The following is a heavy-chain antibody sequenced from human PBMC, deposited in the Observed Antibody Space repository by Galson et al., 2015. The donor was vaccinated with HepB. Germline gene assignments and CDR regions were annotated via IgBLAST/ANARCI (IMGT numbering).Heavy chain of an antibody. CDR2: ISSSGSTI. CDR3: ARGSHGYDFWSGYPFDY. D-gene: IGHD3-3*01. J-gene: IGHJ4*02. Sequence: SMRLSCAASGFTFSDYYMSWIRQAPGKGLEWVSYISSSGSTIYYADSVKGRFTISRDNAKNSLYLQMNSLRAEDTAVYYCARGSHGYDFWSGYPFDYWGQGTLVTVSS. CDR1: GFTFSDYY. V-gene: IGHV3-11*01.